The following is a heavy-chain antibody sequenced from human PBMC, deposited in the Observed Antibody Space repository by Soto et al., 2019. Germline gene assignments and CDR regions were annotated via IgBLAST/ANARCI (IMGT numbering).Heavy chain of an antibody. Sequence: SETLSLTCTVSGGSISSYYWSWIRQPPGKGLEWIGYIYYSGSTNYNPSLKSRVTISIDTSKNQFSLKLSSVTAADTAVYYCARLGTSYYYDTSGYEFDYWGQGTLVTVSS. J-gene: IGHJ4*02. CDR2: IYYSGST. D-gene: IGHD3-22*01. CDR3: ARLGTSYYYDTSGYEFDY. CDR1: GGSISSYY. V-gene: IGHV4-59*08.